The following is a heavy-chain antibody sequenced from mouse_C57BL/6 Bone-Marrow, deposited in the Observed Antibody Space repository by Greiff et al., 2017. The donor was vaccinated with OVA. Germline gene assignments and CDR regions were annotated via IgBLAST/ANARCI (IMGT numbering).Heavy chain of an antibody. CDR2: IYPGSGST. Sequence: QVQLQQPGAELVKPGASVKMSCKASGYTFTSYWITWVKQRPGQGLEWIGDIYPGSGSTNYNEKFKSKATLTVDTSSSTAYMQLSSLTSEDSAVYYCARLGTGTGGFAYWGQGTLVTVSA. V-gene: IGHV1-55*01. J-gene: IGHJ3*01. D-gene: IGHD4-1*01. CDR3: ARLGTGTGGFAY. CDR1: GYTFTSYW.